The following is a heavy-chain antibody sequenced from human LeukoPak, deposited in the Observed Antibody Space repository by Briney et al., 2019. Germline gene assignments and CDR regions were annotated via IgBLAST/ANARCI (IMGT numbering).Heavy chain of an antibody. V-gene: IGHV4-34*01. J-gene: IGHJ4*02. CDR2: INHSGST. Sequence: ASETLSLTCAVYGGSFSGYYWCWIRQPPGKGLEWIGEINHSGSTNYNPSLKSRVTISVDTSKNQFSLKLSSVTAADTAVYYCARGLPLSSWYYFDYWGQGTLVTVSS. CDR3: ARGLPLSSWYYFDY. D-gene: IGHD6-13*01. CDR1: GGSFSGYY.